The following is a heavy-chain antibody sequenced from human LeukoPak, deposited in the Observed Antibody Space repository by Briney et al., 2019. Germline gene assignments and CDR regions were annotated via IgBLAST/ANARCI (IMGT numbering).Heavy chain of an antibody. CDR1: GFTFSNAW. J-gene: IGHJ4*02. CDR2: VDSYGSST. V-gene: IGHV3-74*01. Sequence: GGSLRLSCAASGFTFSNAWMSWVRQAPGKGLVWVSRVDSYGSSTTYADSVKGRFTISRDNAKNTLYLQMNSLRAEDTAVYYCATGVTAFDYWGQGSLVTVSS. CDR3: ATGVTAFDY. D-gene: IGHD3-10*01.